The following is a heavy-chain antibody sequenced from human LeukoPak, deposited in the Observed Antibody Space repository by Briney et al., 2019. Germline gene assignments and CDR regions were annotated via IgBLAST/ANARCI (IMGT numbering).Heavy chain of an antibody. V-gene: IGHV3-21*01. J-gene: IGHJ4*02. CDR2: ISSSSTYI. Sequence: GGSLRLSCAASGFTFSAYSMNWVRQAPGKGLEWVSSISSSSTYIYYADSVKGRFTISRDNAKNSLCLQMNSLRAEDTAVYYCARDVGVYDSSGYYYFDYWGQGTLVTVSS. CDR3: ARDVGVYDSSGYYYFDY. CDR1: GFTFSAYS. D-gene: IGHD3-22*01.